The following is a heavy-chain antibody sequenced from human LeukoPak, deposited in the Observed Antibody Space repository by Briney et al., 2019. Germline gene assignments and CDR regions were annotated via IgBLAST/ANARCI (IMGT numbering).Heavy chain of an antibody. CDR3: ARGPYYDFWSGYYTWFDP. CDR2: IIPIFGTA. J-gene: IGHJ5*02. CDR1: GGTFSSYA. V-gene: IGHV1-69*13. D-gene: IGHD3-3*01. Sequence: SVKVSCKASGGTFSSYAISWVRQAPGQGLEWMGGIIPIFGTANYAQEFQGRVTITADESTSTAYMELSSLRSEDTAVYYCARGPYYDFWSGYYTWFDPWGQGTLVTVSS.